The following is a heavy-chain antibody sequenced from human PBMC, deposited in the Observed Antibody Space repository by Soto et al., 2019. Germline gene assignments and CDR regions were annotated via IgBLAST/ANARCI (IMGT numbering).Heavy chain of an antibody. V-gene: IGHV3-23*01. J-gene: IGHJ6*02. CDR3: ACYFLYCSSTSCYATYYYGMDV. Sequence: GGSLRLSCAASGFTFSSYAMSWVRQAPGKGLEWVSAISGSGGSTYYADSVKGRFTISRDNSKNTLYLQMNSLRAEDTAVYYCACYFLYCSSTSCYATYYYGMDVWGQGTTVTVSS. D-gene: IGHD2-2*01. CDR1: GFTFSSYA. CDR2: ISGSGGST.